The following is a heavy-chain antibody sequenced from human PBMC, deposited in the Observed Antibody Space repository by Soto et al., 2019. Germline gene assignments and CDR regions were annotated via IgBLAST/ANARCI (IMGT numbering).Heavy chain of an antibody. CDR1: GFTFSNYW. Sequence: EVQLVESGGGLVQPGGSLRLSCVASGFTFSNYWMNWVRQAPGKGLVWVSRINTDGSSTNYADSVKGRFTISRDNAENTLYLQMNSLRAEDTAIYYCVRSFGDRGPWGQGTLVTVSS. D-gene: IGHD3-16*01. CDR3: VRSFGDRGP. V-gene: IGHV3-74*01. CDR2: INTDGSST. J-gene: IGHJ5*02.